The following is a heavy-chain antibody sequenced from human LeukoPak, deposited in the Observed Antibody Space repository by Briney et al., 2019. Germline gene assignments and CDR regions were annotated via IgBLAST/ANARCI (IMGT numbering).Heavy chain of an antibody. CDR3: ARLPTYYYDSSGLLPDY. D-gene: IGHD3-22*01. V-gene: IGHV1-18*01. J-gene: IGHJ4*02. Sequence: GASVKVSCKASGHTFTSYGISWVRQAPGQGLEWMGWISAYNGNTNYAQKLQGRVTMTTDTSTSTAYMELRSLRSDDTAVYYCARLPTYYYDSSGLLPDYWGQGTLVTVSS. CDR2: ISAYNGNT. CDR1: GHTFTSYG.